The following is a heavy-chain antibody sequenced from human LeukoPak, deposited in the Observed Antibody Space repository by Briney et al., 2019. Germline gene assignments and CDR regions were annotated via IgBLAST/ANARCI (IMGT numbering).Heavy chain of an antibody. V-gene: IGHV3-23*01. D-gene: IGHD5-12*01. CDR3: AKGGYSGYDGTHDAFDI. Sequence: GGSLRLSCAASGFTFSSYAMSWVRQAPGKGLEWVSAISGSGGSTSYADSVKGRFTISRDNSKNTLYLQMNSLRAEDTAVYYCAKGGYSGYDGTHDAFDIWGQGTMVTVSS. CDR1: GFTFSSYA. J-gene: IGHJ3*02. CDR2: ISGSGGST.